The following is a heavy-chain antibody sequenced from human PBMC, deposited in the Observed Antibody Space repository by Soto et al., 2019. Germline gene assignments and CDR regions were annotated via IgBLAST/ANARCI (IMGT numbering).Heavy chain of an antibody. J-gene: IGHJ2*01. CDR1: GGTFSNYA. Sequence: QVQLVQSGAEVKKPGSSVKVSCKASGGTFSNYAISWVRQAPGQGLEWMGGITPIFGTANYAQKFQGRVTITADEYMTTAYMGLSRLRSEDTAVYYCAQTLGLAVAGPGRFDLWGRGTLVTVSS. CDR3: AQTLGLAVAGPGRFDL. CDR2: ITPIFGTA. V-gene: IGHV1-69*12. D-gene: IGHD6-19*01.